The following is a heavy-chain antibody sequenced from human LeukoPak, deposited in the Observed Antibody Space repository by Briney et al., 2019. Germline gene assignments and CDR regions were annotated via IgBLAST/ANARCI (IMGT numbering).Heavy chain of an antibody. V-gene: IGHV4-39*07. Sequence: PSETLSLTCTVSGGSISRSNYYWGWLRQPPGEGLEWIGSIYYSGSTYYNPSLKSRVTISVDTSNNQFSLKLSSVTAADTAVYYCARGIGKVAAVRGVIITGAMYFDYWGQGTLVTVSS. J-gene: IGHJ4*02. CDR3: ARGIGKVAAVRGVIITGAMYFDY. CDR2: IYYSGST. CDR1: GGSISRSNYY. D-gene: IGHD3-10*01.